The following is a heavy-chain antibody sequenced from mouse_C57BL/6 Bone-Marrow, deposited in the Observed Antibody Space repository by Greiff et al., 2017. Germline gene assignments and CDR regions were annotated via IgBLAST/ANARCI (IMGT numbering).Heavy chain of an antibody. D-gene: IGHD1-1*01. Sequence: QVQLQQSGAELARPGASVKLSCKASGYTFTSYGISWVKQRTGQGLEWIGEIYPRSGNTYYNEKFKGKATLTADKSSNTAYMELRSLTSEDSAVYFCARGWYYYGSSPYYYAMDYWGQGTSVTVSS. CDR1: GYTFTSYG. J-gene: IGHJ4*01. CDR2: IYPRSGNT. CDR3: ARGWYYYGSSPYYYAMDY. V-gene: IGHV1-81*01.